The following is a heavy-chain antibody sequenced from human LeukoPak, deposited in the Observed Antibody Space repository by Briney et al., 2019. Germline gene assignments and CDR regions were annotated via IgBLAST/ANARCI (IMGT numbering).Heavy chain of an antibody. CDR3: AREWGPDYYDSSGYHWGAFDI. CDR1: GFTFSSYS. J-gene: IGHJ3*02. D-gene: IGHD3-22*01. CDR2: IKQDGSEK. V-gene: IGHV3-7*01. Sequence: GGSLRLSCAASGFTFSSYSMNWVRQAPGKGLEWVANIKQDGSEKYYVDSVKGRFTISRDNAKNSLYLQMNSLRAEDTAVYYCAREWGPDYYDSSGYHWGAFDIWGQGTMVTVSS.